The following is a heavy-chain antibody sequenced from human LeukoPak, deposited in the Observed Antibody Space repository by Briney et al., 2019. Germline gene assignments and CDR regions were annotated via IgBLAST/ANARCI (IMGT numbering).Heavy chain of an antibody. V-gene: IGHV1-2*02. CDR2: ISPDSGGT. Sequence: GASVKVSCKASGYSFTDYYMHWVRQAPGQGLESMGWISPDSGGTNYPQKFQGSVTMTRDTSISTAYMELSRLRSDDTAVYYSARGGHYYSYSMDVWGKGTTVTVSS. CDR3: ARGGHYYSYSMDV. CDR1: GYSFTDYY. J-gene: IGHJ6*03.